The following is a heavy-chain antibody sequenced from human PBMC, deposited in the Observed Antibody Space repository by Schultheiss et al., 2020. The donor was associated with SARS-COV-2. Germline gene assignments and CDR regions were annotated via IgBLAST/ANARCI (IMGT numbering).Heavy chain of an antibody. CDR2: IYYSGST. CDR1: GGSISSGSYY. J-gene: IGHJ4*02. CDR3: ARGSITMVQGVIPFDY. D-gene: IGHD3-10*01. V-gene: IGHV4-61*01. Sequence: SQTLSLTCTVSGGSISSGSYYWSWIRQHPGKGLEWIGYIYYSGSTNYNPSLKSRVTISVDTSKNQFSLKLSSVTAADTAVYYCARGSITMVQGVIPFDYWGQGTLVTVSS.